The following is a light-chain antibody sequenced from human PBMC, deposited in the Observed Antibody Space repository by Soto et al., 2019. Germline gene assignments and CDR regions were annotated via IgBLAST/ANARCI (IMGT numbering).Light chain of an antibody. J-gene: IGLJ2*01. CDR3: QSYDSSRSGSV. Sequence: QSVLTQPPSVSGAPGQRVTISCTGSSSNIGAGYDVHWYQQLPGTAPKLLIYGNSNRPSGVPDRFSGSKSGTSASLAITGLQAWDVVDYYCQSYDSSRSGSVFGGGTKLTVL. CDR1: SSNIGAGYD. CDR2: GNS. V-gene: IGLV1-40*01.